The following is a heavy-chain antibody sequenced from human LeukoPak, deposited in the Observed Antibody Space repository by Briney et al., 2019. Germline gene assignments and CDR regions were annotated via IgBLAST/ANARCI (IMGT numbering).Heavy chain of an antibody. V-gene: IGHV4-4*02. CDR2: IYYSGST. CDR1: GGSVSSSNW. D-gene: IGHD5-12*01. Sequence: SETLSLTCAVSGGSVSSSNWWSWVRQPPGKGLEWIGYIYYSGSTNYNPSLKSRVTISVDTSKNQFSLKLSSVTAADTAVYYCARDRGYSGYDSDAFDIWGQGTMVTVSS. J-gene: IGHJ3*02. CDR3: ARDRGYSGYDSDAFDI.